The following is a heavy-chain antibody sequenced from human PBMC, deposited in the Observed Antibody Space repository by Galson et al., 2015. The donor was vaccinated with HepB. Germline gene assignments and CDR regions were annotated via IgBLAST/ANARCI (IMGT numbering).Heavy chain of an antibody. CDR2: INTNTGNP. V-gene: IGHV7-4-1*02. CDR1: GYTFTSYA. Sequence: SVKVSCKASGYTFTSYAMNWVRQAPGQGLEWMGWINTNTGNPTYAQGFTGRFVFSLDTSVSTAYLQISSLKAEDTAVYYCARGSRRWVPPRHNYYYYMDVWGKGTTVTVSS. J-gene: IGHJ6*03. D-gene: IGHD5-24*01. CDR3: ARGSRRWVPPRHNYYYYMDV.